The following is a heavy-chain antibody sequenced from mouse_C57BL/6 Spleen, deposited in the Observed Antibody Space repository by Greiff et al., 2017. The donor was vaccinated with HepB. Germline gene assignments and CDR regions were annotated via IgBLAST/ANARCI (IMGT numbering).Heavy chain of an antibody. Sequence: EVKLMESGGDLVKPGGSLKLSCAASGFTFSSYGMSWVRQTPDKRLEWVATISSGGSYTYYPDSVKGRFTISRDNAKNTLYLQMSSLKSEDTAMYYCARGTGAYWGQGTLVTVSA. D-gene: IGHD4-1*01. CDR3: ARGTGAY. CDR1: GFTFSSYG. CDR2: ISSGGSYT. J-gene: IGHJ3*01. V-gene: IGHV5-6*01.